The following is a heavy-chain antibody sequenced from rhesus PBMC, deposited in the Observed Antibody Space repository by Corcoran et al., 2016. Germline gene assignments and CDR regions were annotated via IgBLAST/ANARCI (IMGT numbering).Heavy chain of an antibody. D-gene: IGHD6S26*01. V-gene: IGHV4-106*01. CDR3: ARDRIGIAAAGPPQYYFDY. CDR1: GGSISDDYY. J-gene: IGHJ4*01. Sequence: QVQLQESGPGLVKPSETLSLTCAVSGGSISDDYYWSWIRQPPGKGLEWIGYIYGSGGGTNYNPSLKNRVTISIDTSKNQFSLKLSLVTAADTAVYYCARDRIGIAAAGPPQYYFDYWGQGVLVTVSS. CDR2: IYGSGGGT.